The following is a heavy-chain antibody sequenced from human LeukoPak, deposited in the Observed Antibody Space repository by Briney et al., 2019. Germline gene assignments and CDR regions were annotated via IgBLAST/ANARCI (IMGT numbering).Heavy chain of an antibody. Sequence: PSETLSLTCTISGGSVSDYYWSWIRQPPGKGLEWIGSIYYSGSTYYNPSLKSRVTISVDTSKNQFSLKLSSVTAADTAVYYCARLAFIVVVPAAVPGYAFDIWGQGTMVTVSS. J-gene: IGHJ3*02. D-gene: IGHD2-2*01. V-gene: IGHV4-39*01. CDR3: ARLAFIVVVPAAVPGYAFDI. CDR1: GGSVSDYY. CDR2: IYYSGST.